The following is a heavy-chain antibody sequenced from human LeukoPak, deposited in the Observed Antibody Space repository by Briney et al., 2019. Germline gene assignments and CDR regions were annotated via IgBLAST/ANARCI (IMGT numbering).Heavy chain of an antibody. Sequence: GPSVKVSCKASGYTFTSYAMKWVRQAPGQGLEWMGGIIPIFGTANYAQKFQARVTITADKSTSTAYMGLSSLRPEDTAIHYCTSNSGYDYYGSGTDSTVDYWGQGTLVTVSS. D-gene: IGHD3-10*01. J-gene: IGHJ4*02. CDR2: IIPIFGTA. CDR1: GYTFTSYA. V-gene: IGHV1-69*06. CDR3: TSNSGYDYYGSGTDSTVDY.